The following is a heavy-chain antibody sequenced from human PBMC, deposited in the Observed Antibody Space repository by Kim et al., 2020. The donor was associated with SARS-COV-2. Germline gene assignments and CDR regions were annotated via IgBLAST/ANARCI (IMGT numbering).Heavy chain of an antibody. J-gene: IGHJ6*03. D-gene: IGHD3-16*01. CDR3: ASTGGGFLMNYYYMDV. Sequence: SRRSRVTISVDTSKNQFSLKLRSVTAADTAVYYCASTGGGFLMNYYYMDVWGKGTTVTVSS. V-gene: IGHV4-30-2*05.